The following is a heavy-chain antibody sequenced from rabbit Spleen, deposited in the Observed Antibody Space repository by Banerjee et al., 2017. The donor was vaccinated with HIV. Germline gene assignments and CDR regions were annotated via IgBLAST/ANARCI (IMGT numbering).Heavy chain of an antibody. J-gene: IGHJ4*01. CDR1: GFDFSSSYY. CDR3: GKGPNTYLDL. CDR2: IETGSGAT. V-gene: IGHV1S45*01. D-gene: IGHD5-1*01. Sequence: QEQLVESGGGLVQPEGSLALTCKASGFDFSSSYYMCWVRQAPGKGPEWIACIETGSGATYYASWAKGRFTISKTSSTTVTLQMTSLTAADTATYFCGKGPNTYLDLWGPGTLVTVS.